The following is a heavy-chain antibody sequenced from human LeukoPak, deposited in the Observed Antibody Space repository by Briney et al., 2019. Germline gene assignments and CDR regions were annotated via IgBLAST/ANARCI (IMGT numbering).Heavy chain of an antibody. CDR1: GYTFTGYY. J-gene: IGHJ4*02. D-gene: IGHD2-2*01. CDR2: INPNSGAT. CDR3: ARGYWVGYCSSTSCAYFDY. V-gene: IGHV1-2*02. Sequence: GASVKVSCKASGYTFTGYYIHWVRQAPGQGLEWMGWINPNSGATNYAQKFQGRVTMTRDTSISTAYMELSSLRSDDTAVYYCARGYWVGYCSSTSCAYFDYWGQGTLVSVSS.